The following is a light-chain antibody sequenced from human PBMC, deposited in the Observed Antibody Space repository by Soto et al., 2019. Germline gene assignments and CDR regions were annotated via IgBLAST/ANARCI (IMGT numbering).Light chain of an antibody. V-gene: IGLV2-8*01. CDR1: SSDVGGYDY. Sequence: QSVLTQPPSASGSPGQSVTISCTGTSSDVGGYDYVSWYQQHPGKAPKLMIYDVSKRPSGVPDRFSGSKSGNTASLTVSGLQAEDEADYYCSSYAGSKNLVFGGGTQLTVL. CDR3: SSYAGSKNLV. J-gene: IGLJ2*01. CDR2: DVS.